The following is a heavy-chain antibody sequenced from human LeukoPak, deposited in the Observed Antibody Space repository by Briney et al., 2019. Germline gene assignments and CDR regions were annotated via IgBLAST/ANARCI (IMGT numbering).Heavy chain of an antibody. CDR2: VNRDGSET. V-gene: IGHV3-7*01. J-gene: IGHJ4*02. Sequence: GGSLRLSCAASGFALSSHWMTWVRQVPGRGPGWVANVNRDGSETYYLDSVKGRFTFSRDNSKNTLYLQMNSLRAEDTAVYYCAKEYCSNSVCHSLDYWGQGTLVTVSS. CDR3: AKEYCSNSVCHSLDY. CDR1: GFALSSHW. D-gene: IGHD2-8*01.